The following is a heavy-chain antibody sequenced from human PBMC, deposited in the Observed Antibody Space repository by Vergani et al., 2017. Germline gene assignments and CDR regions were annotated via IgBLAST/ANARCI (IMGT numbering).Heavy chain of an antibody. V-gene: IGHV4-61*02. CDR1: GGSISSGSYY. CDR2: IYTSGCP. Sequence: QVQLQESGPGLVNPSQTLSLTCTAPGGSISSGSYYWSWIRQPAGKGLDWIGRIYTSGCPNYNPSLKSRVTISVDTSKNQFSLKLSSVTAADTAVYYCARGPPYCSGDSCYSDYWGQGTLVTVSS. CDR3: ARGPPYCSGDSCYSDY. D-gene: IGHD2-15*01. J-gene: IGHJ4*02.